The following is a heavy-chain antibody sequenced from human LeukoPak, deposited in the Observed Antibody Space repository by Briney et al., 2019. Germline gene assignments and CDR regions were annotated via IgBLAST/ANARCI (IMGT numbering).Heavy chain of an antibody. D-gene: IGHD3-22*01. CDR3: GKASTYYYDSSGYHPYNYYMDV. Sequence: PGGSLRLSCAASRFTFGSYAMTWVRQAPGKGLEWVSGISGSGTGTYYADSVKGRFTISRDNSKNTLYLQMNSLRVDDTAVYYCGKASTYYYDSSGYHPYNYYMDVWGKGTTVTVSS. V-gene: IGHV3-23*01. CDR1: RFTFGSYA. J-gene: IGHJ6*03. CDR2: ISGSGTGT.